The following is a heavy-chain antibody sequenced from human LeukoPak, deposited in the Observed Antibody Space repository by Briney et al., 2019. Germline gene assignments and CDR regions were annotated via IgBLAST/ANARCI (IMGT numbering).Heavy chain of an antibody. V-gene: IGHV4-59*12. D-gene: IGHD3-10*01. CDR3: ARSPRRPHFYSSGSYYYYFDY. CDR2: IYYSGST. CDR1: GGSISSYY. J-gene: IGHJ4*02. Sequence: PSETLSLTCTVSGGSISSYYWSWIRQPPGKGLEWIGYIYYSGSTNYNPSLKSRVTISVDTSKNQFSLKLRSVTAADTAVYYCARSPRRPHFYSSGSYYYYFDYWGQGTLVTVSS.